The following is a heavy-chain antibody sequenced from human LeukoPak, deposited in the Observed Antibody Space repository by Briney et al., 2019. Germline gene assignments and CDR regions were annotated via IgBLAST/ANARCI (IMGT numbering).Heavy chain of an antibody. CDR1: GFTFSSYG. Sequence: PGRSLGLSCAASGFTFSSYGMHWVRQAPGKGLEWVAVISYDGSNKYYADSVKGRFTISRDNSKNTLYLQMNSLRAEDTAVYYCARSSSGYYLSFYDYWGQGTLVTVSS. CDR3: ARSSSGYYLSFYDY. V-gene: IGHV3-30*03. D-gene: IGHD3-22*01. CDR2: ISYDGSNK. J-gene: IGHJ4*02.